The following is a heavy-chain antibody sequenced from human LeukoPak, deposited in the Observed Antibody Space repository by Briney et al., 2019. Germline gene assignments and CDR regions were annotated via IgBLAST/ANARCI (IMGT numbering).Heavy chain of an antibody. CDR1: GYTFTSYG. J-gene: IGHJ5*02. V-gene: IGHV1-18*01. CDR2: ISAYNGNT. Sequence: ASVKVSCKASGYTFTSYGISWVRQAPGQGLEWMGWISAYNGNTNYAQKLQGRVTMTTDTSTSTAYMELRSLRSDDTAVYYCAREVAAPPDYNWFDPWGQGTLVTVSS. CDR3: AREVAAPPDYNWFDP. D-gene: IGHD2-15*01.